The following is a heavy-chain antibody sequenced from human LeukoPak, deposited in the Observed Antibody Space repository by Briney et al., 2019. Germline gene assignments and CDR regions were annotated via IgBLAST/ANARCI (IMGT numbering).Heavy chain of an antibody. Sequence: GGSLQISSQGSGSTFTSYWIGWARPVPGKGREWRGIISPGDSDTRYSPSFQGQVTISADKSISTAYLQWSSLKASDTAMYYCARPRSQYGSGSYDYWGQGTLVTVSS. V-gene: IGHV5-51*01. D-gene: IGHD3-10*01. CDR2: ISPGDSDT. CDR1: GSTFTSYW. CDR3: ARPRSQYGSGSYDY. J-gene: IGHJ4*02.